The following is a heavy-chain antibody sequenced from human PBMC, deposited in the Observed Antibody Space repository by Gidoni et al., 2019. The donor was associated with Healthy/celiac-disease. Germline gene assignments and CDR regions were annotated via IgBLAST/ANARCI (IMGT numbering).Heavy chain of an antibody. D-gene: IGHD3-16*02. Sequence: QVQLQQWGAGLLTPSAPLSLTCAVYGGSFSGSYWSWFRQPPGKGLEWIGEINHSGSTNDNPSVKSRVTISVDTSKNQCSLKLSSGTAADTAVYYCARGRQYYDYVWGSYRYPDARRSFDYWGQGTLVTVSS. CDR2: INHSGST. CDR1: GGSFSGSY. J-gene: IGHJ4*02. CDR3: ARGRQYYDYVWGSYRYPDARRSFDY. V-gene: IGHV4-34*01.